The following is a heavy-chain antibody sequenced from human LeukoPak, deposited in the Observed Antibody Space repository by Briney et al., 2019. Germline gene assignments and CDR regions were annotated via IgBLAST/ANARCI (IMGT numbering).Heavy chain of an antibody. CDR3: ARLGSGWADAFDI. Sequence: GGSLRLSCAASGFTFSSYAMHWVRQAPGKGLEYVSAISSNGGSTYYANSVKGRFTISRDNAKNSLYLQMNSLRAEDTAVYYCARLGSGWADAFDIWGQGTMVTVSS. CDR2: ISSNGGST. CDR1: GFTFSSYA. D-gene: IGHD6-19*01. J-gene: IGHJ3*02. V-gene: IGHV3-64*01.